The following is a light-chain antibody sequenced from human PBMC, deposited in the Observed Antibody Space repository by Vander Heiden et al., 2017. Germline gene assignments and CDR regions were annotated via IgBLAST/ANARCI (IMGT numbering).Light chain of an antibody. CDR1: SSNIGNNY. J-gene: IGLJ1*01. CDR3: GTWDSSLSAVV. V-gene: IGLV1-51*01. CDR2: DNN. Sequence: QSVLTQPPSVSAAPGQKVTISCSGSSSNIGNNYVSWYQQVPGTAPKLLIYDNNKRPSRIPDRFSGSKSGTSATLGITGLQTGDEADYYCGTWDSSLSAVVFGTGTKVTVL.